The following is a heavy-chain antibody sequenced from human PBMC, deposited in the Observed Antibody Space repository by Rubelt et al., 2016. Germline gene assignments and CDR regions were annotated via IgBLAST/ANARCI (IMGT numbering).Heavy chain of an antibody. CDR1: SGYY. CDR2: IYYSGST. Sequence: SGYYWSWIRQPPGKGLEWIGSIYYSGSTYYNPSLKSRVTISVDTSKNQFSLKLSSVTAADTAVYYCARDSYSYGLYGMDVWGQGTTVTVSS. CDR3: ARDSYSYGLYGMDV. V-gene: IGHV4-39*07. D-gene: IGHD5-18*01. J-gene: IGHJ6*02.